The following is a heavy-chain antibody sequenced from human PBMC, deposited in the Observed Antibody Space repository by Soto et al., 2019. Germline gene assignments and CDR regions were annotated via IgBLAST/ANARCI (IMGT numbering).Heavy chain of an antibody. CDR1: GFTFSSYA. J-gene: IGHJ4*02. D-gene: IGHD4-17*01. Sequence: GGSLRLSCAASGFTFSSYAMSWVRQAPGKGLEWVSAISGSGGSTYYADSVKGRFTISRDNSKNTLYLQMNSLRAEDTAVYYCAKDAAAGVTVTTNFDYWGQGTLVTVSS. V-gene: IGHV3-23*01. CDR2: ISGSGGST. CDR3: AKDAAAGVTVTTNFDY.